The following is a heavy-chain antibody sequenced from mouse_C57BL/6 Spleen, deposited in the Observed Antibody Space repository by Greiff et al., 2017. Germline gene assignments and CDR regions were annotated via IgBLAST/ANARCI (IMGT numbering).Heavy chain of an antibody. D-gene: IGHD2-3*01. Sequence: PGQGLEWIGWIYPGSGNTKYNEKFKGKATLTVDTSSSTAYMQLSSLTSEDSAVYFCARRDDGYLYWYFDVWGTGTTVTVSS. J-gene: IGHJ1*03. V-gene: IGHV1-84*01. CDR2: IYPGSGNT. CDR3: ARRDDGYLYWYFDV.